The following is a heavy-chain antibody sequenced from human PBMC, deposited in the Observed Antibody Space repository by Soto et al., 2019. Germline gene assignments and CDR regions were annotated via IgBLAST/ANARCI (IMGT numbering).Heavy chain of an antibody. J-gene: IGHJ4*02. CDR2: MNPSTGKS. V-gene: IGHV1-8*01. Sequence: ASVKVSCKTSGYTFTSYDIYWVRQAAGQGLEWMGWMNPSTGKSRYAQKFQGRVTMTSDTSISTAHMELSSLRYEDTAVYYCARRAETNGWNGFGADKYYFDVWGQGTPVTVSS. CDR3: ARRAETNGWNGFGADKYYFDV. CDR1: GYTFTSYD. D-gene: IGHD1-1*01.